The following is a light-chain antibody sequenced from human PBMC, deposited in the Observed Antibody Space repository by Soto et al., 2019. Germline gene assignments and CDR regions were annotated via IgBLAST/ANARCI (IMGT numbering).Light chain of an antibody. CDR2: GAS. Sequence: EVVLTQSPGTLALSPGERATLSCRASQNVYINSLAWYQQKPGQPPRLLIYGASTRAAAIPDRFSVSGSGADFALSIDGLEPEDFAIYYCQQYGDSPLTFGPGTRVD. CDR1: QNVYINS. CDR3: QQYGDSPLT. J-gene: IGKJ3*01. V-gene: IGKV3-20*01.